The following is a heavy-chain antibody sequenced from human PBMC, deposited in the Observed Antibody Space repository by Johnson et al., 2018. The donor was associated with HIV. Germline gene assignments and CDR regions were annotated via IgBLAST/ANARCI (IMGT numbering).Heavy chain of an antibody. J-gene: IGHJ3*02. CDR3: ATYSSSWYKGGYAFDI. Sequence: EQLVESGGGVVQPGRSLRLSCAASGITVGTNYMSWVRQAPGKGLEWVSVIFSVGDVYYADSVKGRFTISRDNAKNSLYLQMNSLRAEDTAVYYCATYSSSWYKGGYAFDIWGQGTMVTVSS. D-gene: IGHD6-13*01. CDR1: GITVGTNY. V-gene: IGHV3-66*01. CDR2: IFSVGDV.